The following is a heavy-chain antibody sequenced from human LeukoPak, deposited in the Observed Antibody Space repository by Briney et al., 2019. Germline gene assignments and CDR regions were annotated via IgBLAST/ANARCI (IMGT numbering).Heavy chain of an antibody. CDR3: ARDRVTGTDFDY. Sequence: ASVKVSCKASGYTFTGYYMHWVRQAPGQGLEWMGWINPKSGGTNYAQKFQGRVTMTRDTSISTAYMELSRLRSDDTAVYYCARDRVTGTDFDYWGQGTLVTVSS. V-gene: IGHV1-2*02. CDR2: INPKSGGT. J-gene: IGHJ4*02. D-gene: IGHD1-20*01. CDR1: GYTFTGYY.